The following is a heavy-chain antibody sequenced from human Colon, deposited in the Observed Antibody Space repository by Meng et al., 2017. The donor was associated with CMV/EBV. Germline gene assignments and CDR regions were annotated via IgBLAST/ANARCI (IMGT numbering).Heavy chain of an antibody. V-gene: IGHV4-4*07. Sequence: QGQSEGAGPGLVNPLGTLSPPWTVSGGPFRHYYWDWIRQSAGKGPEVIGRIYIRGGTNYNPSLKSRVTMSVDTSKNQFSLKLSSVTAADTAVYYCAVQPCYDGYCYFDYWGQGTLVTVSS. D-gene: IGHD5-18*01. J-gene: IGHJ4*02. CDR1: GGPFRHYY. CDR3: AVQPCYDGYCYFDY. CDR2: IYIRGGT.